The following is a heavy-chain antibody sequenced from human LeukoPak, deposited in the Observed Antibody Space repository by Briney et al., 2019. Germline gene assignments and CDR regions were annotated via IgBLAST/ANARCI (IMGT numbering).Heavy chain of an antibody. CDR2: IYYSGST. D-gene: IGHD2/OR15-2a*01. V-gene: IGHV4-39*01. CDR3: ARRTLIRGVDY. Sequence: SETLSLTCTVSGGSISSSSYYWGWIRQPPGKGLEWIGSIYYSGSTYYNPSLKSRVTISVDTSKNQFSLRLSSVTAADTAVYYCARRTLIRGVDYWGQGTLVTVSS. CDR1: GGSISSSSYY. J-gene: IGHJ4*02.